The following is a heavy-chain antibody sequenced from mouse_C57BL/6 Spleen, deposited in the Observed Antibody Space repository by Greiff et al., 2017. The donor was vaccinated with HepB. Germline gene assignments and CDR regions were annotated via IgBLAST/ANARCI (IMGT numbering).Heavy chain of an antibody. CDR3: ARRDYYGSSYPWFAY. CDR1: GYTFTSYG. Sequence: QVQLKESGAELARPGASVKLSCKASGYTFTSYGISWVKQRTGQGLEWIGEIYPRSGNTYYNEKFKGKATLTADKSSSTAYMELRSLTSEDSAVYFCARRDYYGSSYPWFAYWGQGTLVTVSA. J-gene: IGHJ3*01. D-gene: IGHD1-1*01. CDR2: IYPRSGNT. V-gene: IGHV1-81*01.